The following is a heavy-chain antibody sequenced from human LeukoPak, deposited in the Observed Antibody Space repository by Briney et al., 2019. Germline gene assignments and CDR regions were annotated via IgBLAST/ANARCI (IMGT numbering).Heavy chain of an antibody. CDR1: GASISSY. V-gene: IGHV4-30-2*01. CDR3: ARGGHDSSSFGGFFDY. J-gene: IGHJ4*02. D-gene: IGHD6-13*01. CDR2: IYHSGST. Sequence: SETLSLTCTVSGASISSYWAWIRQPPGKGLEWIGYIYHSGSTYYNPSLKSRVTISVDRSKNQFSLKLSSVTAADTAVYYCARGGHDSSSFGGFFDYWGQGTLVTVSS.